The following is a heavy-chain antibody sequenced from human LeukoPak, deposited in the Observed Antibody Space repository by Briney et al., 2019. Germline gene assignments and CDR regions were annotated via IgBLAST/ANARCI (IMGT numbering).Heavy chain of an antibody. CDR2: IIPIFGTV. J-gene: IGHJ3*02. CDR3: ARFGLGKHIEVAGIPFDI. D-gene: IGHD6-19*01. V-gene: IGHV1-69*13. CDR1: GGTYSSYA. Sequence: ASVEVSCKASGGTYSSYALSWVRQAPGQGLEWMGGIIPIFGTVNYAQKFQGRVTITADESTSTAYMELSSLRSDDTAVYYCARFGLGKHIEVAGIPFDIWGQGTMVTVSS.